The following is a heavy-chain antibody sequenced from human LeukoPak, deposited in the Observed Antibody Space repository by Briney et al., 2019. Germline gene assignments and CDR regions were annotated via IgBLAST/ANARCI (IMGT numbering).Heavy chain of an antibody. CDR2: ISGSGGST. J-gene: IGHJ4*02. D-gene: IGHD2-2*01. CDR3: AKDRGDIVVVPASGFDY. CDR1: GFTFSSYG. Sequence: GGSLRLSCAASGFTFSSYGMSWVRQAPGKGLEWVSAISGSGGSTYYADSVKGRFTISRDNSKNTLYLQMNSLRAEDTAVYYCAKDRGDIVVVPASGFDYWGQGTLVTVSS. V-gene: IGHV3-23*01.